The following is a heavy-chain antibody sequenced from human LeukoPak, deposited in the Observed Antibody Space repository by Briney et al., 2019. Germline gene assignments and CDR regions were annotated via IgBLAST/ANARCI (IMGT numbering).Heavy chain of an antibody. D-gene: IGHD3-16*02. CDR3: ARRTYSYGFRFDP. Sequence: SETLSLTCNVSGGSINSDGYYWGWIRQPPGKGLEWIGSIDYSGSAVYSPSLKSRLTISVDTSKNQFSLRVASVTAADTAVYYCARRTYSYGFRFDPWGQGTLVTVSS. V-gene: IGHV4-39*01. CDR2: IDYSGSA. J-gene: IGHJ5*02. CDR1: GGSINSDGYY.